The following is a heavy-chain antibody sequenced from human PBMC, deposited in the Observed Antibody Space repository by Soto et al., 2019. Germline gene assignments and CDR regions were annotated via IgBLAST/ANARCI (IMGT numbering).Heavy chain of an antibody. CDR1: GGTFSSYT. CDR3: ARFHSSGYHDAFDI. J-gene: IGHJ3*02. Sequence: SVKGSCKASGGTFSSYTISWVRQAPGQGLEWMGRIIPILGIANYAQKFQGRVTITADKSTSTAYMELSSLRSEDTAVYYCARFHSSGYHDAFDIWGQGTMVTVSS. V-gene: IGHV1-69*02. D-gene: IGHD3-22*01. CDR2: IIPILGIA.